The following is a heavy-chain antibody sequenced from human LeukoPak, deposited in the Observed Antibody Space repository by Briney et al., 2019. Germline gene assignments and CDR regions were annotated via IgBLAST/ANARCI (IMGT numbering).Heavy chain of an antibody. D-gene: IGHD5-18*01. CDR1: GLTFSSYA. Sequence: GGSLRLSCAASGLTFSSYAMHWVRQAPGKGLEWVAVISYDGSNKYYADSVKGRFTISRDNSKNTLYLQMNSLRAEDTAVYYCARGRELWEDRYYFDYWGQGTLVTVSS. CDR2: ISYDGSNK. J-gene: IGHJ4*02. CDR3: ARGRELWEDRYYFDY. V-gene: IGHV3-30-3*01.